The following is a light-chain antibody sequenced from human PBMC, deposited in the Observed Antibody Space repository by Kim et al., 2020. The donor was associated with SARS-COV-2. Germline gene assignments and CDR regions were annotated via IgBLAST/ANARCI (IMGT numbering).Light chain of an antibody. J-gene: IGLJ3*02. V-gene: IGLV1-51*01. CDR1: SSNIGTNY. Sequence: QSVLTQPPSVSATPGQKVSISCSGGSSNIGTNYVYWYQQFPGTAPKLLIYDNNKRPSGIPDRFSGSKSGTSATLGITGLQSGDEADYYCGAWDSSLSAVVFGGGTQLTVL. CDR2: DNN. CDR3: GAWDSSLSAVV.